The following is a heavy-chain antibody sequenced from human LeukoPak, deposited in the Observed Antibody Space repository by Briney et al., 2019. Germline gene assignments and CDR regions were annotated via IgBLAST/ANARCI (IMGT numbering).Heavy chain of an antibody. V-gene: IGHV1-24*01. J-gene: IGHJ5*02. D-gene: IGHD3-22*01. Sequence: ASVKVSCKVSGYTLTELSMHWVRQAPGKGLEWMGGFAPEGGETIYAQKFQGRVTMTEDTSTDTAYMELSSLRSEDTAVYYCATVIVGQNWFDPWGQGTLVTVSS. CDR1: GYTLTELS. CDR3: ATVIVGQNWFDP. CDR2: FAPEGGET.